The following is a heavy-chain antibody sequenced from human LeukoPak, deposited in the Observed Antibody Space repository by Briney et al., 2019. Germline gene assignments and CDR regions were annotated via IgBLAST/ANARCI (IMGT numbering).Heavy chain of an antibody. CDR1: GYTFTSYG. CDR3: AREDGSYVDY. D-gene: IGHD1-26*01. CDR2: ISAYNGNT. V-gene: IGHV1-18*01. Sequence: GASVKVSCKASGYTFTSYGISWVRQAPGQGLEWMGWISAYNGNTNYAQMFQGRVTMTRNTSISTAYMELSSLRSEDTAVYYCAREDGSYVDYWGQGTLVTVSS. J-gene: IGHJ4*02.